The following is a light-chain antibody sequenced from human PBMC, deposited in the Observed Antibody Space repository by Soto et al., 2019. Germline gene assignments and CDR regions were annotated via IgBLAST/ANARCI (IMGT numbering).Light chain of an antibody. CDR1: QSISDW. CDR2: KAS. Sequence: DIQMTQSPSTLSASVGDRVTITCRASQSISDWLAWYQQKPGKAPKLLIYKASGLESGVPSRFSGSGSGTESTLTITSLQPDEFPTYYCQHYNSYPITFGQGTRLEI. J-gene: IGKJ5*01. CDR3: QHYNSYPIT. V-gene: IGKV1-5*03.